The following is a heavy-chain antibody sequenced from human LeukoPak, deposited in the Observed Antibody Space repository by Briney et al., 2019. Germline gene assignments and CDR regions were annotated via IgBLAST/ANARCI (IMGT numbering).Heavy chain of an antibody. D-gene: IGHD6-13*01. CDR3: ARVVYSSSWYSDY. CDR2: IIPILGIA. CDR1: GGTFSSYA. V-gene: IGHV1-69*04. Sequence: SVKVSCKASGGTFSSYAISWVRQAPGQGLEWVGRIIPILGIANYAQKFQGRVTITADKSTSTAYMELSSLRSEDTAVYYCARVVYSSSWYSDYWGQGTLVTVSS. J-gene: IGHJ4*02.